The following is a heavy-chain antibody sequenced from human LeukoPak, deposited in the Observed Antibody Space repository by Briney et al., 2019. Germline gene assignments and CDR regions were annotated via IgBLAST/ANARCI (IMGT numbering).Heavy chain of an antibody. CDR1: GYTFTSYY. V-gene: IGHV1-46*01. CDR3: ARSVIAAAGIQWFDP. D-gene: IGHD6-13*01. CDR2: INPSGGST. J-gene: IGHJ5*02. Sequence: ASVKVSCKVSGYTFTSYYMHWVRQAPGQGLEWMGIINPSGGSTSYAQKFQGRVTMTRDMSTSTVYMELSSLRSEDTAVYYCARSVIAAAGIQWFDPWGQGTLVTVSS.